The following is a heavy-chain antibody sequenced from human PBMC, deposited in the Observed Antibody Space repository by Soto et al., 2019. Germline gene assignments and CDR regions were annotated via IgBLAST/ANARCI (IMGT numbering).Heavy chain of an antibody. V-gene: IGHV4-39*01. CDR1: GGSISSSSYY. CDR2: IYYSGST. D-gene: IGHD7-27*01. CDR3: ASTGRLGIPNDY. J-gene: IGHJ4*02. Sequence: SETLSLTCTVSGGSISSSSYYWGWIRQPPGKGLEWIGSIYYSGSTYYNPSLKSRVTISVDTSKNQFSLKLSSVTAADTAVYYCASTGRLGIPNDYWGQGTLVTVSS.